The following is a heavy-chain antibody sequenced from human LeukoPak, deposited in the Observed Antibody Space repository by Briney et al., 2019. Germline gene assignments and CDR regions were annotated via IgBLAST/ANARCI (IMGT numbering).Heavy chain of an antibody. CDR2: IGGSGGSS. D-gene: IGHD1-20*01. V-gene: IGHV3-23*01. CDR1: GFTFSSYA. J-gene: IGHJ4*02. Sequence: PGGSLRLSCAASGFTFSSYAMSWVRQAPGKGPEWVSTIGGSGGSSYYADSVKGRFTISRDNSKNTLYLQMNSLRAEDTAVYYCATIPYNWNYGDYWGQGTLVTVSS. CDR3: ATIPYNWNYGDY.